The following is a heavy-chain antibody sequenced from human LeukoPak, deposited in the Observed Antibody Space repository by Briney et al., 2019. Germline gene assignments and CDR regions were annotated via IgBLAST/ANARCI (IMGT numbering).Heavy chain of an antibody. J-gene: IGHJ6*03. CDR2: IYTSGST. D-gene: IGHD1-14*01. V-gene: IGHV4-4*09. CDR1: GGSISSYY. CDR3: ARESTGYYYYYMDV. Sequence: SETLSLTCTVSGGSISSYYWSWIRQPPGKGLEWIGHIYTSGSTNYNPSLKSRVTISVDTSKNQFSLKLSSVTAADTAVYYCARESTGYYYYYMDVWGKGTTVTVSS.